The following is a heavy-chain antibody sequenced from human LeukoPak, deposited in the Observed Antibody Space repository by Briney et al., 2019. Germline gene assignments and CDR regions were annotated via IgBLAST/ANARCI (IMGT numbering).Heavy chain of an antibody. CDR1: GGSISSGDYY. V-gene: IGHV4-30-4*08. J-gene: IGHJ3*02. CDR3: AREGWNHDAFDI. CDR2: IYYSGST. Sequence: SQTLSLTCTVSGGSISSGDYYWSWIRQPPGKGLEWIGYIYYSGSTYYNPSLKSRVTISVDTSKNQFSLKLSSVTAADTAVYYCAREGWNHDAFDIWGRGTMVSVSS. D-gene: IGHD1-14*01.